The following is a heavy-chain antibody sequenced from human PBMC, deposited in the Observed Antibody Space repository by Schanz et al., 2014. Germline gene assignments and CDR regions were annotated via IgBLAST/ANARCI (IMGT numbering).Heavy chain of an antibody. CDR1: GFTFSTHA. CDR2: VSSDGNND. V-gene: IGHV3-30*03. J-gene: IGHJ4*02. Sequence: VQLMESGGGLVKPGGSLRLSCAASGFTFSTHAMHWVRQAPGKGLEWVALVSSDGNNDYYTDSVKGRFTISRDNSNKTVDLQMNSLRAEDTALYYCVRDELLWFGEVLSLDYWGQGAPVTVSS. CDR3: VRDELLWFGEVLSLDY. D-gene: IGHD3-10*01.